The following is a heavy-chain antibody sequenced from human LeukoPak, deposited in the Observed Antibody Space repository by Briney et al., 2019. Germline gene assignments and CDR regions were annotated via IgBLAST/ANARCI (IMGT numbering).Heavy chain of an antibody. CDR3: ARDITYGDYDY. V-gene: IGHV3-11*05. D-gene: IGHD4-17*01. J-gene: IGHJ4*02. CDR2: ISSSSSYT. Sequence: GGSLRLSCAASGFTFSDYYMSWIRQAPGKGLEWVPYISSSSSYTNYADSVKGRFTISRDNAKNSLYLQMNSLRAEDTAVYYCARDITYGDYDYWGQGTLVTVSS. CDR1: GFTFSDYY.